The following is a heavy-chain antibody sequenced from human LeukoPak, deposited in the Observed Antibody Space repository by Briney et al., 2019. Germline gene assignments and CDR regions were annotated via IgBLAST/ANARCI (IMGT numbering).Heavy chain of an antibody. Sequence: GGSLRLSCAASGFTFSSYAMSWVRQAPGKGLEWVSAISGSGGSTYYADSVKGRFTISRDNSKNTLYLQMNSLRAEDTAVYYCAKDEYSGYDFGALYYYYGMDVWGQGTTVTVS. CDR2: ISGSGGST. CDR1: GFTFSSYA. J-gene: IGHJ6*02. CDR3: AKDEYSGYDFGALYYYYGMDV. D-gene: IGHD5-12*01. V-gene: IGHV3-23*01.